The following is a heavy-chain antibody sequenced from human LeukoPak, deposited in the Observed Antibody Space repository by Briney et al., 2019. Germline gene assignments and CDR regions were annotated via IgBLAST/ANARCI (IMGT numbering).Heavy chain of an antibody. J-gene: IGHJ4*02. CDR3: ARCITGTSLVSDY. D-gene: IGHD1-20*01. CDR2: ISSSSSYI. CDR1: GFTFSSYT. V-gene: IGHV3-21*01. Sequence: SGGSLRLSCAASGFTFSSYTMNWVRQAPGKGLEWVSSISSSSSYIYYADSVKGRFTISRDNAKNSLYLQMNSLRAEDTAVYYCARCITGTSLVSDYWGQGTLVTVSS.